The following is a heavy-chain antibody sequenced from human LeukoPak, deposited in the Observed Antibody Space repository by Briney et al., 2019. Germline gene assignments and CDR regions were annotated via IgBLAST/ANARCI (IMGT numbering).Heavy chain of an antibody. Sequence: GGSLRLSCAASGFTFSSYWMSLVREAPGKGLGWVANIKQDGSEKYYVDSVEGVFTICSDNAKNSLYLQMNSLRAEDTAVYYCAREGTYSSSWYHKGYWYFDLWGRGTLVTVSS. V-gene: IGHV3-7*01. J-gene: IGHJ2*01. CDR1: GFTFSSYW. D-gene: IGHD6-13*01. CDR2: IKQDGSEK. CDR3: AREGTYSSSWYHKGYWYFDL.